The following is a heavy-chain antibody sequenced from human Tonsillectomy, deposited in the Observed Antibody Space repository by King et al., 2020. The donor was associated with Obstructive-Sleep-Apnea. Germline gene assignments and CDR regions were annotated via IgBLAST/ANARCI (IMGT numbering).Heavy chain of an antibody. J-gene: IGHJ3*02. CDR1: GFAFNTYW. D-gene: IGHD3-22*01. CDR2: IRQDGSRQ. V-gene: IGHV3-7*01. CDR3: VGDRTPQTSGHYYDAFDI. Sequence: VQLVESGGGLVQPGGSLRLSCAASGFAFNTYWMTWVRQAPGKGLEWVANIRQDGSRQYYVDSVRGRFTISRDNAKNSLFLQMNSLRTEDTGVYYCVGDRTPQTSGHYYDAFDIWGQGTVVTVSS.